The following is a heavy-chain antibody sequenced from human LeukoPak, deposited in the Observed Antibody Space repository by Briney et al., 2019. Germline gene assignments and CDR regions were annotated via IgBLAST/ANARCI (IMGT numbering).Heavy chain of an antibody. Sequence: SETLSLTCTVSGGSISSHYWSWIRQPPGKGLEWMGYIYYSGSTNYNPSLKSRVTISVDTSKNQFSLKLSSVTAADTDVYYCARDDFYSPFDYWGQGTLVTVSS. CDR2: IYYSGST. V-gene: IGHV4-59*11. CDR1: GGSISSHY. CDR3: ARDDFYSPFDY. D-gene: IGHD2-21*02. J-gene: IGHJ4*02.